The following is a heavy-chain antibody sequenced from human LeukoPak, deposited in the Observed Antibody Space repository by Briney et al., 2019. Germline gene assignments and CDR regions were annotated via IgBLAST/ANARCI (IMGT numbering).Heavy chain of an antibody. CDR1: GISISGFY. CDR3: ARDSDGADY. CDR2: IYSSGTT. V-gene: IGHV4-4*07. Sequence: LETLSLTCTVSGISISGFYWSWVRQPAGKGLEWIGQIYSSGTTKYNPSLKSRVTMSVDTSKNQFSLQLNSVTAADTAVYYCARDSDGADYWGQGTLVTVSS. J-gene: IGHJ4*02. D-gene: IGHD5-24*01.